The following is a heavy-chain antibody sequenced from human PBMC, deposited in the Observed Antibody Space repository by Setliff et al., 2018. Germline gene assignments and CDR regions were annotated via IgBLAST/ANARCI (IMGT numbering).Heavy chain of an antibody. D-gene: IGHD3-22*01. CDR1: GDSINSRTNY. J-gene: IGHJ4*02. CDR3: ARERLGTSGYYYFDY. Sequence: KTSETLSLTCTVSGDSINSRTNYRSWIRQPAGKGPEWIGHIYASWSTNYNPSLQGRVTVSIDTSKNQFSLRLTSVTAADTAVYYCARERLGTSGYYYFDYWGLGTLVTVSS. CDR2: IYASWST. V-gene: IGHV4-61*09.